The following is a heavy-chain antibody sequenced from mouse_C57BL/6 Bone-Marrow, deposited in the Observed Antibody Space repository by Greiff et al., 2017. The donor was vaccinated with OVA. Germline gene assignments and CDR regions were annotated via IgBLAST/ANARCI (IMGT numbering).Heavy chain of an antibody. CDR2: IDPEDGDT. V-gene: IGHV14-1*01. Sequence: VQLQQSGAELVRPGASVKLSCTASGFNIKDYYMHWVKQRPEQGLEWIGRIDPEDGDTEYAPKFQGKATMTADTSSNTAYLQLSSLTSEDTAVYYCTRAYDGYLSWFAYWGQGTLVTVSA. D-gene: IGHD2-3*01. CDR1: GFNIKDYY. CDR3: TRAYDGYLSWFAY. J-gene: IGHJ3*01.